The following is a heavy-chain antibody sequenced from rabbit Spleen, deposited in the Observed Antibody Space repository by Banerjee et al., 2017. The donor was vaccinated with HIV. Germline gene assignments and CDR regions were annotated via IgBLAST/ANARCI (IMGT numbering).Heavy chain of an antibody. CDR2: IAGGSGGFT. Sequence: QSLEESGGDLVKPGASLTLTCTASGFSFSSSDYMCWVRQAPGKGLEWISCIAGGSGGFTYSATWAKGRFTMSKTSSTTVTLQMTSLTVADTATYFCARDLPGVIGWNFNLWGPGTLVTVS. J-gene: IGHJ4*01. CDR3: ARDLPGVIGWNFNL. CDR1: GFSFSSSDY. D-gene: IGHD1-1*01. V-gene: IGHV1S40*01.